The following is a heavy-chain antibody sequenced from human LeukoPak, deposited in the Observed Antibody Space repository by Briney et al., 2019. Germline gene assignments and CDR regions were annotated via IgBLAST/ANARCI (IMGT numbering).Heavy chain of an antibody. V-gene: IGHV1-69*01. CDR2: IIPIFGTA. CDR3: ARHGTVPAAITRDYYFDY. Sequence: SVKVSCKASGGTFSSYAISWVRQAPGQGLEWMGGIIPIFGTANYAQKFQGRVTITADESTSTAYMELSSLRSEDTAVYYCARHGTVPAAITRDYYFDYWGQGTLATVSS. D-gene: IGHD2-2*01. CDR1: GGTFSSYA. J-gene: IGHJ4*02.